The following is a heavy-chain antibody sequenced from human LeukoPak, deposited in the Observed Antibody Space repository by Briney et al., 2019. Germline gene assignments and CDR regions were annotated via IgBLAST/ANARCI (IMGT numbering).Heavy chain of an antibody. Sequence: ASVKVSCKASGYIFTRYGISWVRQAPGQGLEWMGWISPYNANTKYAQKFQGRVTMTRDMSTSTVYMELSSLRSEDTAVYYCARDRATVVISWAFDIWGQGTMVTVSS. CDR3: ARDRATVVISWAFDI. V-gene: IGHV1-18*01. CDR2: ISPYNANT. D-gene: IGHD4-23*01. CDR1: GYIFTRYG. J-gene: IGHJ3*02.